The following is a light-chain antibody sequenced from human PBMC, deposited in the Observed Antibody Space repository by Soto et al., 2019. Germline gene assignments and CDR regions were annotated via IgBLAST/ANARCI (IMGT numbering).Light chain of an antibody. CDR2: GAS. V-gene: IGKV3-15*01. CDR3: LQDNDWPLST. CDR1: QSLSSN. J-gene: IGKJ5*01. Sequence: EIVMTQSPATLSVTPGERATLSCRASQSLSSNLAWYQQKPGQAPRLLIYGASTRVTGIPARFSGSGSGTEFTLTISSLQSEDSGIYYCLQDNDWPLSTFGQGTRLEIK.